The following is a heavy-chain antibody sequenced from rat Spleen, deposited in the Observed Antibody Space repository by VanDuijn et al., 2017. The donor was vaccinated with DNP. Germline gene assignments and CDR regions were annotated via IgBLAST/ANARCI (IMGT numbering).Heavy chain of an antibody. D-gene: IGHD4-3*01. J-gene: IGHJ4*01. CDR2: ISSGGST. CDR1: GFSLTSYG. Sequence: QVQLKESGPGLVQPSQTLSLTCTVSGFSLTSYGVSWVRQPPGKGLEWIAAISSGGSTYYNSALKSRLSISRDTSKSQVFLKMNSLQTEDTAIYFCTAIPYAMDAWGQGTSVTVSS. CDR3: TAIPYAMDA. V-gene: IGHV2S12*01.